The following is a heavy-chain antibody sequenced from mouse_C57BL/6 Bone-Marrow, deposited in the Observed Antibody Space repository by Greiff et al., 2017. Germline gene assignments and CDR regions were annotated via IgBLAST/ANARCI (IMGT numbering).Heavy chain of an antibody. CDR2: LYPRSGNT. CDR1: GYTFTSYG. Sequence: QVQLQQSGAELARPGASVKLSCKASGYTFTSYGISWVKQRPGQGLEWIGELYPRSGNTYYNEKFKGKDTLTADKSSSTAYMELRSLTSEDSAVYFCANLLRAMDYWGQGTSVTVSS. CDR3: ANLLRAMDY. D-gene: IGHD2-1*01. J-gene: IGHJ4*01. V-gene: IGHV1-81*01.